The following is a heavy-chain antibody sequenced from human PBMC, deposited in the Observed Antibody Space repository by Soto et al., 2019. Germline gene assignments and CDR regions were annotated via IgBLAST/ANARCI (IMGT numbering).Heavy chain of an antibody. D-gene: IGHD3-3*01. CDR3: ARAGGFLESDNWFDP. Sequence: QVQLQESGPGLVKPSQTLSLTCTVSGGSISSGGYYWSWIRQHPGKGLEWIGHIYYSGSTYYNPSLKIRVTISVDTSKNQFSLKLSSVTAADTALYYCARAGGFLESDNWFDPWGQGTLVTVSS. CDR1: GGSISSGGYY. V-gene: IGHV4-31*03. J-gene: IGHJ5*02. CDR2: IYYSGST.